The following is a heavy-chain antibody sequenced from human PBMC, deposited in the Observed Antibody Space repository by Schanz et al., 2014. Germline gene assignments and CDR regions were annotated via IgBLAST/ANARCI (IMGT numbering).Heavy chain of an antibody. J-gene: IGHJ5*02. CDR3: AGYCSSTTCLGWFDP. D-gene: IGHD2-2*01. V-gene: IGHV1-69*08. CDR1: GGSFSTFA. Sequence: QVQLVQSGAEVKKPGSSVKVSCQSSGGSFSTFALSWVRQTPGQGLEWMGRIIPLLGTTNYAQKFQGRATITADKSTGTVYMELSSLRSEDTAVYYCAGYCSSTTCLGWFDPWGQGTLVTVSS. CDR2: IIPLLGTT.